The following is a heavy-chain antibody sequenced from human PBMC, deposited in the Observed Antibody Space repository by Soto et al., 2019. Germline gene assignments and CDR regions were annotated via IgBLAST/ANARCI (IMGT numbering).Heavy chain of an antibody. CDR1: GFIVSDSY. CDR3: ARERGRRIDY. J-gene: IGHJ4*02. Sequence: EVQLVESGGGLIQPGGSVRLSCAASGFIVSDSYMTWVRQAPGKGLEWVSIIYSGGNTYYADSVKGRFTNSRDNSKNTLYLQMNSLRVEDTAVYYCARERGRRIDYWGQGTLVTVSS. CDR2: IYSGGNT. V-gene: IGHV3-53*01.